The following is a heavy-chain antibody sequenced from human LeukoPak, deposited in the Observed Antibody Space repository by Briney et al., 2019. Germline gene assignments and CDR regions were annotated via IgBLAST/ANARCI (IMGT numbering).Heavy chain of an antibody. CDR2: IIPNSGGT. D-gene: IGHD5-18*01. Sequence: GASVKVSCKASGGTVSSYAISWVRQAPGQGLEWMGWIIPNSGGTNYAQRFQGRVTMTRDTSISTVYMELTRLTSDDTAMYYCARGVYSHGYDYWGQGTLVTVSS. CDR3: ARGVYSHGYDY. CDR1: GGTVSSYA. J-gene: IGHJ4*02. V-gene: IGHV1-2*02.